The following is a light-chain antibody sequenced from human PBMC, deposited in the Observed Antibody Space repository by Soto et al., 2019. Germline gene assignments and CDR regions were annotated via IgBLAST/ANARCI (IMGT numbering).Light chain of an antibody. CDR1: SSDVGGYNY. CDR3: SSYTTSITRV. V-gene: IGLV2-14*01. CDR2: DVS. Sequence: QSALTQPASVSGSPGQSITMSCTGTSSDVGGYNYVSWYQQHPGKAPKLMIYDVSNRPSGVSNRFSGSKSGNTASLTISGLQAEDEADYYCSSYTTSITRVFGGGTKLTVL. J-gene: IGLJ2*01.